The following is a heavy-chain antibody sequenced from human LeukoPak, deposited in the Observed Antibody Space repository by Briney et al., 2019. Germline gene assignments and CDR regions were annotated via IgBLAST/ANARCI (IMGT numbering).Heavy chain of an antibody. Sequence: GGSLRLSCAASEFTVSSNYMSWVRQAPGKGLEWVSVIYSGGSTYYADSVKGRFTISRDNSKNTLYLQMNSLRAEDTAVYYCARENYYYDSSGYYYIYYIGVWGKGTTVTVSS. CDR3: ARENYYYDSSGYYYIYYIGV. V-gene: IGHV3-53*01. CDR1: EFTVSSNY. D-gene: IGHD3-22*01. J-gene: IGHJ6*03. CDR2: IYSGGST.